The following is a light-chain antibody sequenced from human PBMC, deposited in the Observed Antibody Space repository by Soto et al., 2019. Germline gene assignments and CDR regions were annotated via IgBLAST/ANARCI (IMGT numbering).Light chain of an antibody. CDR3: QQYGDSLLT. V-gene: IGKV3-20*01. Sequence: EIVLTQSPGTLSLSPGERATLSCRASQDVRISYLAWYQQKPGQAPTLLIYGASSRATGIPDRFSGSGSGTDFTLTISRLEPEDSAVYYCQQYGDSLLTFGGGTRVEIK. J-gene: IGKJ4*01. CDR1: QDVRISY. CDR2: GAS.